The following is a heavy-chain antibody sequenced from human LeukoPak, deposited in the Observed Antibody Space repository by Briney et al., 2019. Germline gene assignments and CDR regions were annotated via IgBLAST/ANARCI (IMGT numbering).Heavy chain of an antibody. CDR3: ARGYDILTGPRYAWFDP. D-gene: IGHD3-9*01. Sequence: SETLSLTCAVSGYSISSGYYWGWIRQPPGKGLEWIGSIYHSGSTYYNPSLKSRVTISVDTSKNQFSLKLSSVTATDTAVYYCARGYDILTGPRYAWFDPWGQGTLVTVSS. J-gene: IGHJ5*02. CDR1: GYSISSGYY. CDR2: IYHSGST. V-gene: IGHV4-38-2*01.